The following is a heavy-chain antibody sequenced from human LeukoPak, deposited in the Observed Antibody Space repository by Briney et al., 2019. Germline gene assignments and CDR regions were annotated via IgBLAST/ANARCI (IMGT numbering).Heavy chain of an antibody. J-gene: IGHJ4*02. CDR2: IYHSGGT. V-gene: IGHV4-61*02. CDR1: GGSISSGSYY. CDR3: ARVNGDHLDY. Sequence: SQTLSLTCTVSGGSISSGSYYWSWIRQPAGKGLEWIGRIYHSGGTNYNPSLKNRVTISVDTSKKQFSLRLSSVTAADTAVYYCARVNGDHLDYWGQGTLVTVSS. D-gene: IGHD4-17*01.